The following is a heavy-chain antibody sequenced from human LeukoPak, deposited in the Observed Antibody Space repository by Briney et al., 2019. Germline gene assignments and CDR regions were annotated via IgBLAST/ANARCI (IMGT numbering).Heavy chain of an antibody. J-gene: IGHJ4*02. Sequence: ASVKVSCKASGGTFSSYAISWVRQAPGQGLEWMGWINPNSGGTNYAQKFQGRVTMTRDTSISTAYMELSRLRSDDTAVYYCARVGTVATHFDYWGQGTLVTVSS. V-gene: IGHV1-2*02. CDR3: ARVGTVATHFDY. CDR2: INPNSGGT. D-gene: IGHD4-23*01. CDR1: GGTFSSYA.